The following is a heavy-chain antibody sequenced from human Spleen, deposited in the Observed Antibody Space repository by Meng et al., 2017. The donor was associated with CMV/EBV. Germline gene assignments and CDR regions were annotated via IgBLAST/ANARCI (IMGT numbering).Heavy chain of an antibody. J-gene: IGHJ2*01. Sequence: QVQLVQSGAEVKKPGASVKVSCKASGYTFTSYDINWVRQATGQGLEWMGWMNPNSGNTNYAPKFQGRVTMTRDTSIRTAYMELRRLRSDDTAVYYCARSRTGVFGYFDLWGRGTLVTVSS. V-gene: IGHV1-8*01. CDR1: GYTFTSYD. D-gene: IGHD7-27*01. CDR3: ARSRTGVFGYFDL. CDR2: MNPNSGNT.